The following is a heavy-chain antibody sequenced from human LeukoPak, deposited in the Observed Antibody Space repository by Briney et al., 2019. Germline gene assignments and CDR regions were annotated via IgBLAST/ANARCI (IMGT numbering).Heavy chain of an antibody. CDR1: GDSVSTNSAA. CDR3: AREVTDAFDI. D-gene: IGHD4-11*01. CDR2: TYYRSKWYN. Sequence: SQTLSLTCAISGDSVSTNSAAWNWIRQSPSRGLEWLGRTYYRSKWYNDYVVSVKSRITINPDTSQNQLSLQLSSVTPEDTAVYYCAREVTDAFDIWGQGTMVTVSS. V-gene: IGHV6-1*01. J-gene: IGHJ3*02.